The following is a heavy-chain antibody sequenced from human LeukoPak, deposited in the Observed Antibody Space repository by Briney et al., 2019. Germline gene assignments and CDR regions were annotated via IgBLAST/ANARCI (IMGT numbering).Heavy chain of an antibody. CDR1: GFTFSSYA. D-gene: IGHD3-3*01. V-gene: IGHV3-30-3*01. J-gene: IGHJ4*02. CDR2: ISYDGSNK. CDR3: AREVFWSGYFANLHFDY. Sequence: GGSLRLSCAASGFTFSSYAMHWVRQAPGKGLEWVAVISYDGSNKYYADSVKGRFTISRDNSKNTLYLQMNSLRAEDTAVYYCAREVFWSGYFANLHFDYWGRGTLVTVSS.